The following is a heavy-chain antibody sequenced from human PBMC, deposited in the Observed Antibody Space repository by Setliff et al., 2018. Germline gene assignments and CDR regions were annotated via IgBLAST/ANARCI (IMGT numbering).Heavy chain of an antibody. CDR1: GGSISSSSYY. J-gene: IGHJ6*03. CDR2: IYYSGSTS. Sequence: PSETLSLTCTVSGGSISSSSYYWGWIRQHPGKGLEWIGYIYYSGSTSYYNPSLKSRVTISLDTSKNQFSLSLTSVTAEDTAVYYCARMSGFQYIDVWDKGTTVTVSS. V-gene: IGHV4-39*07. D-gene: IGHD3-3*01. CDR3: ARMSGFQYIDV.